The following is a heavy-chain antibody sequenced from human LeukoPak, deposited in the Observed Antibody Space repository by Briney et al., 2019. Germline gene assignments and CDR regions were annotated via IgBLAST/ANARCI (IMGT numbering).Heavy chain of an antibody. CDR1: RFTFNTYW. D-gene: IGHD4-11*01. Sequence: GGSLRLSCAASRFTFNTYWLSWVRQAPGKGLEWVATIKRDGSEKYYVDSVKGRFTISRDNAKNSLYLQLNSLRAEDTAVYYCARPTVTTGVDAFDIWGQGTMVTVSS. J-gene: IGHJ3*02. CDR3: ARPTVTTGVDAFDI. V-gene: IGHV3-7*01. CDR2: IKRDGSEK.